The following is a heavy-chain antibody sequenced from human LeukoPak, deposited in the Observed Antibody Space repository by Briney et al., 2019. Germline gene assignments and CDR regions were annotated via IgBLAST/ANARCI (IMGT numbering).Heavy chain of an antibody. CDR3: AKECASGSYQGFDY. V-gene: IGHV3-23*01. CDR1: GFTFSNYA. CDR2: ISGSGGST. D-gene: IGHD3-10*01. J-gene: IGHJ4*02. Sequence: GGSLRLSCAASGFTFSNYAMSWVRQAPGKGLEWVSAISGSGGSTYYADSVKGRFTMSRDNSENTLYLQMYSLRAGDTAVYYCAKECASGSYQGFDYWGQGTLVTVSS.